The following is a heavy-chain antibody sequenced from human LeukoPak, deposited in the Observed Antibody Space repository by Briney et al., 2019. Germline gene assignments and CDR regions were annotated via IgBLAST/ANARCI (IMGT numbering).Heavy chain of an antibody. D-gene: IGHD6-19*01. CDR3: AREDSSGWYTAY. CDR2: IRYDGSKK. Sequence: GGSLRLSCAASGFTFSSHGMYWVRQAPGKGLEWVATIRYDGSKKWYAESVRGRFTISRDDSKNTLFLQMNNLRVEDTAVYYCAREDSSGWYTAYWGQGTLVTVSS. V-gene: IGHV3-33*07. J-gene: IGHJ4*02. CDR1: GFTFSSHG.